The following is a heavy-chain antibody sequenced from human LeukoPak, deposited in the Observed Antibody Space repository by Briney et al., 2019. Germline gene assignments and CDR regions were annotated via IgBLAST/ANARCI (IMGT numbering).Heavy chain of an antibody. Sequence: GGSLRLSCTTSGFTFSSYSMNWVRQAPGKGLEWVSSISTTRSYIYYADSVKGRFTISRDNAKNSLYLQMNSLRAEDTAVYYCARDIYGDNYFDYWGRGTLVTVSS. CDR2: ISTTRSYI. J-gene: IGHJ4*02. V-gene: IGHV3-21*06. CDR1: GFTFSSYS. CDR3: ARDIYGDNYFDY. D-gene: IGHD4-17*01.